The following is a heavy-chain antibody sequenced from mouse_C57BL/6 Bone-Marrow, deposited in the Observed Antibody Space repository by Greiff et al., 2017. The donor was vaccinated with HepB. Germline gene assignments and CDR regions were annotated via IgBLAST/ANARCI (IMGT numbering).Heavy chain of an antibody. V-gene: IGHV5-9-1*02. Sequence: EVMLVESGEGLVKPGGSLKLSCAASGFTFSSYAMSWVRQTPEKRLEWVAYISSGGDYIYYADTVKGRFTISRDNARNTLYLQMSSLKSEDTAMYYCTREEGREYYYAMDYWGQGTSVTVSS. J-gene: IGHJ4*01. CDR1: GFTFSSYA. CDR3: TREEGREYYYAMDY. CDR2: ISSGGDYI.